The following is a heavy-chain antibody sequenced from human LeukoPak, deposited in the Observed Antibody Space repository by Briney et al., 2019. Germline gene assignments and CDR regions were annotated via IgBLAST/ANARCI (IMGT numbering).Heavy chain of an antibody. V-gene: IGHV4-61*08. CDR1: GGSISSGGYS. J-gene: IGHJ3*02. CDR3: ARWLQWNDAFDI. CDR2: IYYSGST. Sequence: PSETLSLTCAVSGGSISSGGYSWSWIRQPPGKGLEWIGYIYYSGSTNYNPSLKSRVTISVDTSKNQFSLKLSSVTAADTAVYYCARWLQWNDAFDIWGQGTMVTVSS. D-gene: IGHD5-24*01.